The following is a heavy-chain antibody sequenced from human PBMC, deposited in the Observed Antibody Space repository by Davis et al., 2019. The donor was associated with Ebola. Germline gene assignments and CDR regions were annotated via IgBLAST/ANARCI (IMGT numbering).Heavy chain of an antibody. CDR3: ARDRRGMVQGVIINYGMDV. D-gene: IGHD3-10*01. J-gene: IGHJ6*02. CDR1: GYTFTSYG. CDR2: ISAYNGNT. V-gene: IGHV1-18*01. Sequence: AASVKVSCKASGYTFTSYGISWVRQAPGQGLEWMGWISAYNGNTNYAQKLQGRVTMTTDTSTSTAYMELRSLRSDDTAVYYCARDRRGMVQGVIINYGMDVWGQGTTVTVSS.